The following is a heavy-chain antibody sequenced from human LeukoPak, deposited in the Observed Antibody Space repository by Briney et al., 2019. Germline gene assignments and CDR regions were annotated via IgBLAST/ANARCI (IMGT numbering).Heavy chain of an antibody. Sequence: GASVKVSCKASGYTFTSSDITWVRQAPGQGLEWMGWINPNSGDTNYAQKFQDWVTMTRDTSINTAYMELSRLRSDDTAVYFCAAAKVAGHYFDYWGQGTLVTVSS. CDR2: INPNSGDT. CDR3: AAAKVAGHYFDY. D-gene: IGHD6-19*01. V-gene: IGHV1-2*04. J-gene: IGHJ4*02. CDR1: GYTFTSSD.